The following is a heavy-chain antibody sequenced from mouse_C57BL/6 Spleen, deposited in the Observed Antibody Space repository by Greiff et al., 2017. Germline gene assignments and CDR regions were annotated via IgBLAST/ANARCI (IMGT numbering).Heavy chain of an antibody. V-gene: IGHV1-81*01. J-gene: IGHJ1*03. D-gene: IGHD2-2*01. CDR3: ARVYGYDGYFDV. Sequence: QVQLQQSGAELARPGASVKLSCKASGYTFTSYGISWVKQRTGQGLEWIGEISPRSGNTYYNEKFKGKATLTADKSSSTAYMELRSLTSEDSAVYFCARVYGYDGYFDVWGTGTTVTVSS. CDR1: GYTFTSYG. CDR2: ISPRSGNT.